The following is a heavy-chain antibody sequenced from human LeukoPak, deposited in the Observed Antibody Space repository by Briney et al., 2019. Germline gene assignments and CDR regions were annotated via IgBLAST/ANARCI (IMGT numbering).Heavy chain of an antibody. D-gene: IGHD3-3*01. V-gene: IGHV4-59*01. J-gene: IGHJ6*02. CDR2: IYYSGST. CDR3: ARLPYYDFWSGYYKSVYYYGMDV. Sequence: SETLSLTCTVSGGSISSYYWSWIRQPPGKGLEWIGYIYYSGSTNYNPSLKSRVTISVDTSKNQFSLKLSSVTAADTAVYYCARLPYYDFWSGYYKSVYYYGMDVWGQGTTVTVSS. CDR1: GGSISSYY.